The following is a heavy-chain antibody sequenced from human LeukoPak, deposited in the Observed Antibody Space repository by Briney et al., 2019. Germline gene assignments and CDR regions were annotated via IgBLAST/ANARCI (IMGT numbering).Heavy chain of an antibody. CDR3: ARVNITYYDFWSGYLYYYYYYYMDV. J-gene: IGHJ6*03. CDR1: SGSITGYY. Sequence: SETLSLTCTVSSGSITGYYWSWIRQPPGKGLEWIGYVYATGTTNYNPSLKTRATISIDTSKNQLSLTLTSVTAADTAVYYCARVNITYYDFWSGYLYYYYYYYMDVWGKGTTVTVSS. V-gene: IGHV4-59*01. D-gene: IGHD3-3*01. CDR2: VYATGTT.